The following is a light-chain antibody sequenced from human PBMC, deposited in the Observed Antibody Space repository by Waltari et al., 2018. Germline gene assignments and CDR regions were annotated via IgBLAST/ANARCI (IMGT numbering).Light chain of an antibody. CDR1: ASNIGDNV. V-gene: IGLV1-44*01. J-gene: IGLJ3*02. CDR2: RND. CDR3: ATWDDSPNGHWV. Sequence: QSVLTQPPSASGTPGQRVTLSCSGRASNIGDNVVNWYQQFPGKAPKLVIYRNDQRPSGVPDRFSGSKSGTSASLAISGLQSEDEADYYCATWDDSPNGHWVFGGGTKVTVL.